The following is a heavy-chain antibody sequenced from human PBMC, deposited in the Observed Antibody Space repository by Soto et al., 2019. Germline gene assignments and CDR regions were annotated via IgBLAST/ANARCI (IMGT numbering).Heavy chain of an antibody. J-gene: IGHJ3*02. CDR3: ARVGYSGYEGGAFDI. D-gene: IGHD5-12*01. CDR1: GYTFTSYA. V-gene: IGHV1-3*01. Sequence: EASVKVSCKASGYTFTSYAMHWVRQAPGQRLEWMGWINAGNGNTKYSQKFQGRVTITRDTSASTAYMELSSLRSEDTAVYYCARVGYSGYEGGAFDIWGQGTMVTVSS. CDR2: INAGNGNT.